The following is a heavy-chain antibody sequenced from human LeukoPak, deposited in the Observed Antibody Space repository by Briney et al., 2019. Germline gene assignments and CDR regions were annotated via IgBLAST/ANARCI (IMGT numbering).Heavy chain of an antibody. CDR3: ARGLTLSRISYYGMDV. CDR1: GFTFSSYE. Sequence: GGSLRLSCAASGFTFSSYEMNWVRQAPGKGLEWVSYISSSGSTIYYAASVKGRFTISRDSSKNTLYLQMNSLRAEDTAVYYCARGLTLSRISYYGMDVWGQGTTVTVSS. V-gene: IGHV3-48*03. D-gene: IGHD2/OR15-2a*01. J-gene: IGHJ6*02. CDR2: ISSSGSTI.